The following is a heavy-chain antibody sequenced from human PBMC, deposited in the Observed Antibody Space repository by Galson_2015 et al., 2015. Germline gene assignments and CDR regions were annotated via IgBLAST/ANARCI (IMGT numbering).Heavy chain of an antibody. CDR2: IIPIFGAA. V-gene: IGHV1-69*13. J-gene: IGHJ3*02. Sequence: SVKVSCKASGGTFSSYAISWVRQAPGQGLEWMGRIIPIFGAANYAQKFQGRVTITADESTSTAYMELSSLRSEDTAVYYCARVICSSTSCYPPRGAFDIWGQGTMVTVSS. D-gene: IGHD2-2*01. CDR3: ARVICSSTSCYPPRGAFDI. CDR1: GGTFSSYA.